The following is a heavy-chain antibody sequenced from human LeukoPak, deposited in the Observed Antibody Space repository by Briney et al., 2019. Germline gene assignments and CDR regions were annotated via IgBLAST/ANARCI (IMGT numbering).Heavy chain of an antibody. CDR3: AKDQVVVVPNWFDP. V-gene: IGHV4-59*01. CDR1: GGSISSYY. CDR2: IYYSGST. D-gene: IGHD2-15*01. Sequence: PSETLSLTCTVSGGSISSYYWSWIRQPPGKGLEWIGYIYYSGSTNYNPSLKSRVTISVDTSKNQFSLKLSSVTAADTAVYYCAKDQVVVVPNWFDPWGQGTLVTVSS. J-gene: IGHJ5*02.